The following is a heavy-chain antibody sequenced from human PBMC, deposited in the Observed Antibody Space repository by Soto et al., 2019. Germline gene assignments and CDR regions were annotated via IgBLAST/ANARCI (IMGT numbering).Heavy chain of an antibody. Sequence: SVKVSCKASGDTFSSYSITWVRQAPGQGLEWMGGIIPVFGSANYAQKFQGRVTITADESTSTAYMELSSLRSQDTDVYFCASYYGWNYTYYDMEFWCQGTTVPVT. V-gene: IGHV1-69*13. CDR3: ASYYGWNYTYYDMEF. J-gene: IGHJ6*02. CDR1: GDTFSSYS. D-gene: IGHD1-7*01. CDR2: IIPVFGSA.